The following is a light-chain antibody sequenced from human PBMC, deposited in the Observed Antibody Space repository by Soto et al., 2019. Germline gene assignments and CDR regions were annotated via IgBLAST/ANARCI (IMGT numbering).Light chain of an antibody. Sequence: QPASVSGSPGQSITISCTGTSSDGGAYNYVSWYQQHPGKAPKLMIYEVSNRPSGVSNRFSGSKSGNTASLTISGLQAEDEADYYCSSYTSSSTLYVFGTGTKLTVL. CDR1: SSDGGAYNY. CDR2: EVS. V-gene: IGLV2-14*01. J-gene: IGLJ1*01. CDR3: SSYTSSSTLYV.